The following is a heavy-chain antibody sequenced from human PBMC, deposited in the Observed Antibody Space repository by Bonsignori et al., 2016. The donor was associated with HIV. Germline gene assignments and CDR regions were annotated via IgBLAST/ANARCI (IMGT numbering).Heavy chain of an antibody. Sequence: VRQMPGKGLEWMGIIYPGDSDTRYSPSFQGQVTISADKSISTAYLQWSSLKASDTAMYYCARHPGKNDAFDIWGQGTMVTVSS. V-gene: IGHV5-51*01. D-gene: IGHD1-26*01. J-gene: IGHJ3*02. CDR3: ARHPGKNDAFDI. CDR2: IYPGDSDT.